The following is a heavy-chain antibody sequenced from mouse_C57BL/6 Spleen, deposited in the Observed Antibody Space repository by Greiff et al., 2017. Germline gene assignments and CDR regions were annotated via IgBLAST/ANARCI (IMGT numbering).Heavy chain of an antibody. V-gene: IGHV1-69*01. Sequence: QVQLQQPGAELVMPGASVKLSCKASGYTFTSYWMHWVKQRPGQGLEWIGEIDPSDSYTNYNQKFKGKSTLTVDKSSSTAYMQLSSLTSEDSAVYYCARTHYYGSRYYFDYWGQGTTLTVSS. J-gene: IGHJ2*01. CDR1: GYTFTSYW. CDR2: IDPSDSYT. D-gene: IGHD1-1*01. CDR3: ARTHYYGSRYYFDY.